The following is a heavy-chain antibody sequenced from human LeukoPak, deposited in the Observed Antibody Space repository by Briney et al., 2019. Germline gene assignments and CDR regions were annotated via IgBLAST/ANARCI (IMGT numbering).Heavy chain of an antibody. Sequence: GGSLRLSCAASGFTFSSYAMSWVRQAPGKGLEWVSAISGSGGTTYYADSVKGRFTISRDNSKNTLYLQMNSLRAEDTAVYYCATTKPGIAASGTKKYYYYYLDVWGKGTAVTVSS. CDR2: ISGSGGTT. CDR3: ATTKPGIAASGTKKYYYYYLDV. V-gene: IGHV3-23*01. D-gene: IGHD6-13*01. J-gene: IGHJ6*03. CDR1: GFTFSSYA.